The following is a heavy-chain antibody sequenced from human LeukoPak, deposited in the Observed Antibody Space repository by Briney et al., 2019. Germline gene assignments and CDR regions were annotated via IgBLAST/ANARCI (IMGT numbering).Heavy chain of an antibody. Sequence: PGGSLRLSCAASGFTFSSYSMNWVRRAPGKGLEWVSSISSSSYIYYADSVKGRFTISRDNAKNSLYLQMNSLRAEDTAVYYCARQGYCSSASCLDAFDIWGQGTMVTVSS. D-gene: IGHD2-2*01. J-gene: IGHJ3*02. CDR3: ARQGYCSSASCLDAFDI. CDR2: ISSSSYI. CDR1: GFTFSSYS. V-gene: IGHV3-21*01.